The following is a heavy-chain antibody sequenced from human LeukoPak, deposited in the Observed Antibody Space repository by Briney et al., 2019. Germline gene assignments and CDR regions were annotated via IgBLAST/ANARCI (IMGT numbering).Heavy chain of an antibody. CDR3: ARQMGYGSGSYYMVY. D-gene: IGHD3-10*01. J-gene: IGHJ4*02. CDR2: IDPSDSYT. Sequence: GESLKISCKGSGYSFTSYWISWVRQMPGKGLEWMGRIDPSDSYTNYSPSFQGHVTISADKSISTAYLQWSSLKASDTAMYYCARQMGYGSGSYYMVYWGQGTLVTVSS. CDR1: GYSFTSYW. V-gene: IGHV5-10-1*01.